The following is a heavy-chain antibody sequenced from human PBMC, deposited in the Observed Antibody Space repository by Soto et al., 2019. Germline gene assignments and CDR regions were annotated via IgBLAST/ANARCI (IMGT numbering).Heavy chain of an antibody. D-gene: IGHD3-3*01. J-gene: IGHJ4*02. V-gene: IGHV3-66*01. Sequence: EVQLVESGGGLVQPGGSRRLSCAASGFTVSSFYMTWVRQAPGKGLQWVAVISSGGSTYYADSVKGRFTISRDNSKNTRYLEMNSLRAEDTAVYYCARDTFGGAYDFLHGGQGTLVTVSS. CDR3: ARDTFGGAYDFLH. CDR1: GFTVSSFY. CDR2: ISSGGST.